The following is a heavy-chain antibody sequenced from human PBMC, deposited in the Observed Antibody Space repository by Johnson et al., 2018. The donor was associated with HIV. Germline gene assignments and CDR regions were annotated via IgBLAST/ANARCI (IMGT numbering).Heavy chain of an antibody. J-gene: IGHJ3*02. Sequence: VQLVESGGGLVQPGGSLRLSCAASGFPFSRYDMHWVRQVPGKGLEWVAATGTTGDPYYPASVKGRFSISREDAKDALYLQLNRLRDGDTAVYYCVRESLRRIPVPGPGDAAFDIWGSGTLVTVSS. CDR3: VRESLRRIPVPGPGDAAFDI. CDR1: GFPFSRYD. V-gene: IGHV3-13*05. CDR2: TGTTGDP. D-gene: IGHD6-19*01.